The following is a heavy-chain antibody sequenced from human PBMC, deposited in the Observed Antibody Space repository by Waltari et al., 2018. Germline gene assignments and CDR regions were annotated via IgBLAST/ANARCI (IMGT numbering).Heavy chain of an antibody. D-gene: IGHD3-22*01. CDR2: FDPEDGET. CDR3: ATGLSGYPWLGAFDI. CDR1: GYTLTELS. V-gene: IGHV1-24*01. J-gene: IGHJ3*02. Sequence: QVQLVQAGAEVKKPGASVKVSCKVSGYTLTELSMHWVRQAPGKGLEWMGGFDPEDGETIYAQKFQGRVTMTEDTSTDPAYMELSSLRSEDTAVYYCATGLSGYPWLGAFDIWGQGTMVTVSS.